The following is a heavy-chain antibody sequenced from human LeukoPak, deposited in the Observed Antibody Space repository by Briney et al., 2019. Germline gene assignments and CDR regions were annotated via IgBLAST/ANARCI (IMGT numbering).Heavy chain of an antibody. Sequence: SETLSLTCTVSGGSISSYYWSWIRQPPGKGLEWIGYIYYSGSTNYNPSLKSRVTISVDTSKNQFSLKLSSVTAADTAVYYCARKSSSWYRGAMDVWGKGTTVTVSS. V-gene: IGHV4-59*12. CDR2: IYYSGST. J-gene: IGHJ6*03. CDR3: ARKSSSWYRGAMDV. CDR1: GGSISSYY. D-gene: IGHD6-13*01.